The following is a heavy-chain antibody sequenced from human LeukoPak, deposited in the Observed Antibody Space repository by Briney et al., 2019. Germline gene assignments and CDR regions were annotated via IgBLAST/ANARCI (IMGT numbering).Heavy chain of an antibody. CDR3: ARARGYYDSSGYYCRLGY. J-gene: IGHJ4*02. D-gene: IGHD3-22*01. CDR1: GHTFICYY. Sequence: ASVTVSCKASGHTFICYYMHWVRQAPGQGLEWMGWINPNSGGKNYAQKFQGRVTMTRDTSISTAYMELSRLRSDDTAVYYCARARGYYDSSGYYCRLGYWDQGTPVTVSS. CDR2: INPNSGGK. V-gene: IGHV1-2*02.